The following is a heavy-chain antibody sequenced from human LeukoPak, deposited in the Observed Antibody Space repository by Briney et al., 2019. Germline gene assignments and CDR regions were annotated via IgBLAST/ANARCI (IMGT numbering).Heavy chain of an antibody. CDR3: ARRLHYYDY. D-gene: IGHD2-21*02. Sequence: SETLSLTCSVSGGSIISTRGHWGWIRQPPGKGLEWIASVHYSGTTYYNPSLRSRVTISVDTSKNQFSLKVTSVTAAGTAAYYCARRLHYYDYWGQGTLVTVSS. J-gene: IGHJ4*02. CDR2: VHYSGTT. CDR1: GGSIISTRGH. V-gene: IGHV4-39*01.